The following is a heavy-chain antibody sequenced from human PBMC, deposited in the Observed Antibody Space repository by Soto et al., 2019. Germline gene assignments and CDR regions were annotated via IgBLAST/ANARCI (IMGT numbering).Heavy chain of an antibody. D-gene: IGHD5-12*01. CDR1: GFTVSSNY. V-gene: IGHV3-53*04. CDR3: ASGGGYGWGWFDP. Sequence: EVQLVESGGGLVQPGGSLRLSCAASGFTVSSNYMSWVRQAPGKGLEWVSVICSGGSTYYADSVKGRFTISRHNSKNTLYLQMNSLRAEDTAVYYCASGGGYGWGWFDPWGQGTLVTVSS. J-gene: IGHJ5*02. CDR2: ICSGGST.